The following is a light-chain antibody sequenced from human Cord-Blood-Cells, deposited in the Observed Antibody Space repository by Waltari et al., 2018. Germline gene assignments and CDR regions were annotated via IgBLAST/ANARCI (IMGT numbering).Light chain of an antibody. Sequence: PVLTQPPSASASLGASVTLTCTLSSGYSNYKVDWYQPRPGKGPRFVMRVGTGGIVGSKGDGIPDRFSVLGSGLNRYLTIKNIQEEDESDYHCGADHGSGSNFVSVFGGGTKLTVL. V-gene: IGLV9-49*01. J-gene: IGLJ3*02. CDR2: VGTGGIVG. CDR1: SGYSNYK. CDR3: GADHGSGSNFVSV.